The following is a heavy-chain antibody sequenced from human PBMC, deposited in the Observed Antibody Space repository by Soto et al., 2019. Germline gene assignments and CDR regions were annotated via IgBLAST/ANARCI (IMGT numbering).Heavy chain of an antibody. CDR3: ASTASTSPSPDF. J-gene: IGHJ4*02. V-gene: IGHV1-24*01. Sequence: GPSVQGPCQVSGYTLPGLSMHWVRHAPGKGLEWMGGFDPEDGETIYAQKFQGRVTMTEDTSTDTAYMELSSLRSEDTAVYYCASTASTSPSPDFWHQGILVTGSS. CDR2: FDPEDGET. D-gene: IGHD1-1*01. CDR1: GYTLPGLS.